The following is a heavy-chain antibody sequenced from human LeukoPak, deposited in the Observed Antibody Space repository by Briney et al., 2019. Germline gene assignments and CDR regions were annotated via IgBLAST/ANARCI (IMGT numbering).Heavy chain of an antibody. D-gene: IGHD2/OR15-2a*01. CDR1: GFASSSHW. CDR2: IKEDGSET. J-gene: IGHJ6*02. CDR3: VRDVSRRIGMDV. V-gene: IGHV3-7*01. Sequence: GGSLRLSCVASGFASSSHWMTWVRQAPGKGLEWVANIKEDGSETYYVDSVRGRFTISRDNPKNSLYLQMDSLRAEDTAVYYCVRDVSRRIGMDVWGQGTTVTVSS.